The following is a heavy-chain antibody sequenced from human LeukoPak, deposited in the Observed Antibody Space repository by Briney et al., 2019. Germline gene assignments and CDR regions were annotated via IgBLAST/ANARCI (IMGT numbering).Heavy chain of an antibody. V-gene: IGHV4-34*01. CDR3: ARDHGSGSPDDY. CDR2: INHSGST. Sequence: SETLSLTCAVYGGSFSGYYWSWIRQPPGKGLEWIGEINHSGSTNYNPSLKSRVTISVDTSKNQFSLKLSSVPAADTAVYYCARDHGSGSPDDYWGQGTLVTVSS. CDR1: GGSFSGYY. D-gene: IGHD3-10*01. J-gene: IGHJ4*02.